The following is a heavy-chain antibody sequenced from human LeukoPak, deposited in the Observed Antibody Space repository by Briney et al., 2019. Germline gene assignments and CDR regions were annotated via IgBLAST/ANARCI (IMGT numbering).Heavy chain of an antibody. CDR2: IYTSGST. CDR1: GGSISSGSYY. J-gene: IGHJ4*02. D-gene: IGHD3-3*01. Sequence: SQTLSLTCTVSGGSISSGSYYWSWIRQPAGKGLEWIGRIYTSGSTNYNPSLKSRVTISVDTSKNPFSLKLSSMTAADTAVYYCAREGYDFWSGYYDYWGQGTLVTVSS. V-gene: IGHV4-61*02. CDR3: AREGYDFWSGYYDY.